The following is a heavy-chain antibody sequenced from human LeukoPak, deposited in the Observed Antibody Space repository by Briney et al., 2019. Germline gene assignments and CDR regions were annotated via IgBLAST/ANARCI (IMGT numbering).Heavy chain of an antibody. D-gene: IGHD3-22*01. CDR2: ISSSSSYI. Sequence: GGSLRLSCAASGFTFSSYGMNWVRQAPGKGLEWVSSISSSSSYIYYADSVKGRFTISRDNAKNSLYLQMNSLRAEDTAVYYCASLYDSSGYYSGGWGQGTLVTVSS. CDR3: ASLYDSSGYYSGG. V-gene: IGHV3-21*01. CDR1: GFTFSSYG. J-gene: IGHJ4*02.